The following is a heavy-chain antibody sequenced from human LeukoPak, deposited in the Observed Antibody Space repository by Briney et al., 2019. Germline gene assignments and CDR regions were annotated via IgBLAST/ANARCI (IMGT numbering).Heavy chain of an antibody. Sequence: SQTLSLTCTVSGGSISSGSYYWSWIRQPAGKGLEWIGRIYTSGSTNYNPSLKSRVTISVDTSKNQFSLKLSSVTAADTAVYYCARVQGLDWQSYWYFDLWGRGTLVTVSS. D-gene: IGHD3-9*01. CDR1: GGSISSGSYY. J-gene: IGHJ2*01. CDR3: ARVQGLDWQSYWYFDL. V-gene: IGHV4-61*02. CDR2: IYTSGST.